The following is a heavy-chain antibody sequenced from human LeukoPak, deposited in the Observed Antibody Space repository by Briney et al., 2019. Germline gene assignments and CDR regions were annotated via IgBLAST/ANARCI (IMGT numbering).Heavy chain of an antibody. V-gene: IGHV3-7*01. CDR1: GFTFSSYW. CDR2: IKQDGSEK. D-gene: IGHD6-6*01. J-gene: IGHJ4*02. CDR3: ARGGIAARRSSDY. Sequence: GGSLRLSCAASGFTFSSYWMSWVRQAPGKGLEWVANIKQDGSEKYYVDSVKGRFTISRDNAMNSLYLQMNSLRAEDTAVYYCARGGIAARRSSDYWGQGTLVTVSS.